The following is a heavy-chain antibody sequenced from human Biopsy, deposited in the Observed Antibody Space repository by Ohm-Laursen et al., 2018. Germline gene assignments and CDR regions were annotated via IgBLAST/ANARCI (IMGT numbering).Heavy chain of an antibody. CDR2: IYPNSGDT. J-gene: IGHJ4*02. Sequence: ASVKVSCKASGDAFLGYYLHWVRQAPGQGLEWMGSIYPNSGDTDFAQKFQGRVSMTRDTSISTAYLALGSLRSADTAIYYCARDPLNGHKHFDYWGQGSLVTVSS. CDR3: ARDPLNGHKHFDY. CDR1: GDAFLGYY. V-gene: IGHV1-2*02. D-gene: IGHD2-8*01.